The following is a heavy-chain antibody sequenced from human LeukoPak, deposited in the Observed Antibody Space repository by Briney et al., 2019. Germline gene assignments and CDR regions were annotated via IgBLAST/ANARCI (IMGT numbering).Heavy chain of an antibody. D-gene: IGHD3-22*01. J-gene: IGHJ4*02. CDR3: AREYYDSSTYPYFDY. CDR2: ISGSGSTI. CDR1: RFTFSDYY. Sequence: GGSLRLSCAASRFTFSDYYMSLIRQAPGKGLEWISYISGSGSTIYYADSVKGRFTISRANAKNSLYLQMNSLRAEDTAVYYCAREYYDSSTYPYFDYWGQGTLVTVSS. V-gene: IGHV3-11*01.